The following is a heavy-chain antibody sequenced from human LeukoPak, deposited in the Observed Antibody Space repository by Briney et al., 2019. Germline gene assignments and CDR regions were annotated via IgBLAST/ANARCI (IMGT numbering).Heavy chain of an antibody. D-gene: IGHD3-10*01. CDR3: AKDTTGFGEFNYYYYGMDV. V-gene: IGHV3-23*01. Sequence: PGGSLRLSCAASGFTFSSYAMSWVRQAPGKGLEWVSAISGSGGSTYYADSVKGRFTISRHNSKNTLYLQMNSLRAEDTAVYYCAKDTTGFGEFNYYYYGMDVWGQGTTVTVSS. CDR2: ISGSGGST. J-gene: IGHJ6*02. CDR1: GFTFSSYA.